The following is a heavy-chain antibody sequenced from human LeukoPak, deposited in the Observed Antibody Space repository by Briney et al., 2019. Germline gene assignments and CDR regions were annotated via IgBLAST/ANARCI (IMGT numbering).Heavy chain of an antibody. J-gene: IGHJ4*02. Sequence: GVTLRLSCAASGFSFSDHYMSWIRQPPGKGLEWVLYISTSSSTSYANSVEGRFTVSRDNAQSSLFLQMNSLRDEDTAMYYCARTRGRGPGGHFDSWGQGTLVTVSS. CDR1: GFSFSDHY. CDR2: ISTSSST. V-gene: IGHV3-11*01. D-gene: IGHD3-10*01. CDR3: ARTRGRGPGGHFDS.